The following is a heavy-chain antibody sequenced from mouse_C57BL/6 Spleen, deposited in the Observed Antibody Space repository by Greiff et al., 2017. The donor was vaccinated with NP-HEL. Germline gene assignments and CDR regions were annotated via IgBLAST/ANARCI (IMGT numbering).Heavy chain of an antibody. CDR3: ARDRGDYDWYFDV. CDR1: GFTFSDYY. CDR2: INYDGSST. Sequence: EVQLVESEGGLVQPGSSMKLSCTASGFTFSDYYMAWVRQVPEKGLEWVANINYDGSSTYYLDSLKSRFIISRDNTKNILYLQMSSLKSEDTATYYCARDRGDYDWYFDVWGTGTTVTVSS. J-gene: IGHJ1*03. V-gene: IGHV5-16*01. D-gene: IGHD2-4*01.